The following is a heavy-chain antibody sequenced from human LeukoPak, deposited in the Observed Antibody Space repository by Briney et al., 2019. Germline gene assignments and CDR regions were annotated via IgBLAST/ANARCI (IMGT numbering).Heavy chain of an antibody. D-gene: IGHD5-18*01. CDR1: GFIFSRYE. CDR3: AASTKHTAMVDY. Sequence: PSGGSLRLSCAASGFIFSRYEMKWVRQAPGKGLEGVSYISSSGSITYYADSVKGRFTISRDNAKKSLYLQMNSLRAEDTAVYYCAASTKHTAMVDYWGQGTLVTVSS. CDR2: ISSSGSIT. V-gene: IGHV3-48*03. J-gene: IGHJ4*02.